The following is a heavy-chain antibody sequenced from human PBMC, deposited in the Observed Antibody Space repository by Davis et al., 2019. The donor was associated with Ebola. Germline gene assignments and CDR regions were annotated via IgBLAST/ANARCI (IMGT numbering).Heavy chain of an antibody. CDR3: AELHSSSSHI. J-gene: IGHJ4*02. Sequence: PGGSLRLSCAASGSTFNNYGISWVRQAPGKGLEWVSSISAGGTAPYYADSVRGRFTISRDNSTNTLYLQMNSLRAEDTALYYCAELHSSSSHIWGQGTLVTVSS. D-gene: IGHD6-6*01. V-gene: IGHV3-23*01. CDR2: ISAGGTAP. CDR1: GSTFNNYG.